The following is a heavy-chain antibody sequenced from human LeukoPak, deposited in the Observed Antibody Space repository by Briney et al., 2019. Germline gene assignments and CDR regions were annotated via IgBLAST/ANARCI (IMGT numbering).Heavy chain of an antibody. CDR2: INHSGST. V-gene: IGHV4-34*01. D-gene: IGHD2-2*01. CDR1: GESFSGYY. CDR3: ARGRRPRLGVVPAASIPSYYYYGMDV. J-gene: IGHJ6*04. Sequence: SETLSLTCAVYGESFSGYYWSWIRQPPGKGLEWIGEINHSGSTNYNPSLKSRVAISVDTSKNQFSLTLSSVTAADTAVYYCARGRRPRLGVVPAASIPSYYYYGMDVWGKGTTVTVSS.